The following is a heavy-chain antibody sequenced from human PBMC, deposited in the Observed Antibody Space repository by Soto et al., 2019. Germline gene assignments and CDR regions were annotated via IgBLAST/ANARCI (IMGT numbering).Heavy chain of an antibody. J-gene: IGHJ6*02. V-gene: IGHV1-2*04. CDR1: GYTFTGYY. Sequence: ASVKVSCKASGYTFTGYYMHWVRQAPGQGLEWMGWINPNSGGTNYEQKFQGWVTMTRDTSISTAYMELSRLRSDDTAVYYCARGQEGYGMDVWGQGTTVTVSS. CDR2: INPNSGGT. CDR3: ARGQEGYGMDV.